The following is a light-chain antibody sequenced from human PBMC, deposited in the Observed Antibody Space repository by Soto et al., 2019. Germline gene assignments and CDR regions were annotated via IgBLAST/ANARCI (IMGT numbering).Light chain of an antibody. CDR3: SSYTSSNTLV. CDR1: SSDVGAYNY. CDR2: EVS. V-gene: IGLV2-14*01. J-gene: IGLJ2*01. Sequence: QSVLTQPASVSGSPGQSITISCTGTSSDVGAYNYVSWYQQHPGKAPKLMIFEVSDRPSGVSNRFSGSKSGNTASLTISGLHAEYEADYYCSSYTSSNTLVFGGGTKLTVL.